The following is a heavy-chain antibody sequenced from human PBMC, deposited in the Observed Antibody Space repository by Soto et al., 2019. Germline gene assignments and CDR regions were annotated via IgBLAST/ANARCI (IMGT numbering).Heavy chain of an antibody. CDR3: ARDEAVAGSFDY. Sequence: GGSLRLSCAASGFTFSSYGMHWVRQAPGKGLEWVAVIWYDGSNKYYADSVKGRFTISRDNSKNTLYLQMNSLRAEDTAVYYCARDEAVAGSFDYWGQGTLVTVSS. D-gene: IGHD6-19*01. J-gene: IGHJ4*02. CDR1: GFTFSSYG. CDR2: IWYDGSNK. V-gene: IGHV3-33*01.